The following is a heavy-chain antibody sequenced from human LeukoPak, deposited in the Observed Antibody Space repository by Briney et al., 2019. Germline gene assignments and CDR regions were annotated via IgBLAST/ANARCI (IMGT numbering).Heavy chain of an antibody. V-gene: IGHV3-21*01. D-gene: IGHD1-26*01. CDR1: VFTFSSYS. J-gene: IGHJ4*02. Sequence: GGSLRLSCAASVFTFSSYSMNWVRQAPGKGLEWVSSISSSSSYIYYADSVKGRFTISRDNAKNSLYLQMNSLRAEDTAVYYCARGDSGSYYFDYWGQGTLVTVSS. CDR3: ARGDSGSYYFDY. CDR2: ISSSSSYI.